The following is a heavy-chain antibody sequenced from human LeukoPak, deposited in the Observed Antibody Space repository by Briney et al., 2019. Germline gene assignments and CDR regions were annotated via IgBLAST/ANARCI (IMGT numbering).Heavy chain of an antibody. CDR3: TLYYYGSGSYLPYYYGMDV. CDR2: IIPIFGTA. Sequence: GSSVKVSCKASGGTFSSYAISWARQAPGQGLEWMGGIIPIFGTANYAQKFQGRVTITADEPTSTAYMELSSLRSEDTAVYYATLYYYGSGSYLPYYYGMDVWGQGTTVTVSS. J-gene: IGHJ6*02. D-gene: IGHD3-10*01. V-gene: IGHV1-69*01. CDR1: GGTFSSYA.